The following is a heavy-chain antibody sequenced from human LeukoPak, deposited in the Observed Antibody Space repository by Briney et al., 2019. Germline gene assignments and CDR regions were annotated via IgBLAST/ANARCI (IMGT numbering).Heavy chain of an antibody. Sequence: SETLSLTCAVSGGSISSGGYSWSWIRQPPGKGLEWIGYIYHSGSTYYNPSLKSRVTISVDRSKNQFSLKLSSVTAEDTAVYYCAREDPTRHDAFDIWGQGTMVTVSS. D-gene: IGHD5-12*01. CDR1: GGSISSGGYS. CDR3: AREDPTRHDAFDI. J-gene: IGHJ3*02. CDR2: IYHSGST. V-gene: IGHV4-30-2*01.